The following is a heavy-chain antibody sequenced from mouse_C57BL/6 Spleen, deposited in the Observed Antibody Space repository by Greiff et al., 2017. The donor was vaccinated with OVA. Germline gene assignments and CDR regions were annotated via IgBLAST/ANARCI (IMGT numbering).Heavy chain of an antibody. D-gene: IGHD1-1*01. CDR1: GYTFTDYE. CDR2: IDPETGGT. V-gene: IGHV1-15*01. Sequence: QVQLKESGAELVRPGASVTLSCKASGYTFTDYEMHWVKQTPVHGLEWIGAIDPETGGTAYNQKFKGKAILTADKSSSTAYMELRSLTSEDSAVYYCTSPLIYGSSYDYWGQGTTLTVSS. J-gene: IGHJ2*01. CDR3: TSPLIYGSSYDY.